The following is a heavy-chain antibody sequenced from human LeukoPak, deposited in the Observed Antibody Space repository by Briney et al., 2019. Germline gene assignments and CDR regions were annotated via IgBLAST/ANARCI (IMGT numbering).Heavy chain of an antibody. D-gene: IGHD3-10*01. CDR2: IIPIFGTA. J-gene: IGHJ4*02. CDR1: GGTFSSYA. CDR3: AGGPPSWYFDY. V-gene: IGHV1-69*05. Sequence: SVKVSCKASGGTFSSYAISWVRQAPGQGLEWMGRIIPIFGTADYAQKFQGRVTITTDESTSTAYMELSSLRSEDTAVYYCAGGPPSWYFDYWGQGTLVTVSS.